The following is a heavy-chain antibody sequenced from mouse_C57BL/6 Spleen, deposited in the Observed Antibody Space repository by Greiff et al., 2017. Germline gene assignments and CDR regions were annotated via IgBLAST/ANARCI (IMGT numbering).Heavy chain of an antibody. CDR3: ARQDYYGSSYDYFDD. CDR1: GFTFSSYG. CDR2: ISSGGSYT. D-gene: IGHD1-1*01. J-gene: IGHJ2*01. Sequence: EVKVVESGGDLVKPGGSLKLSCAASGFTFSSYGMSWVRQTPDKRLEWVATISSGGSYTYYPDSVKGRFTISRDNAKNTLYLQMSSLKSEDTAMYYCARQDYYGSSYDYFDDWGKGTTLTVSS. V-gene: IGHV5-6*01.